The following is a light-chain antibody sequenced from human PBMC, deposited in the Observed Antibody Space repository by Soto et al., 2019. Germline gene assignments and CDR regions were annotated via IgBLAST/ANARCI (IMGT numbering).Light chain of an antibody. CDR3: QQYGGSPLT. J-gene: IGKJ3*01. CDR2: AAS. Sequence: EIVLTQSPGTLSLSPGERATLSCRASQSVTSSYLAWYQQKPGHAPRLLIYAASSRVTGIPDRFSGSGSGKDFTLTISRLEPEYFAVYYCQQYGGSPLTFGPGTKVDIK. CDR1: QSVTSSY. V-gene: IGKV3-20*01.